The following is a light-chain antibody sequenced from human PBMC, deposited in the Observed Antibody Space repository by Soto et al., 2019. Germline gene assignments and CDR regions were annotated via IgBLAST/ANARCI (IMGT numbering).Light chain of an antibody. CDR2: GAS. Sequence: EIVMTQSPASLSVSPGERATLSCRVSQSVTSNYLAWYQQKPGQAPRLLIHGASTRAPGFPARFSGSGSGTDFTLTISSLQSEDFAVYYCQQYDNWPWTFGHGTKVDI. V-gene: IGKV3-15*01. CDR3: QQYDNWPWT. CDR1: QSVTSN. J-gene: IGKJ1*01.